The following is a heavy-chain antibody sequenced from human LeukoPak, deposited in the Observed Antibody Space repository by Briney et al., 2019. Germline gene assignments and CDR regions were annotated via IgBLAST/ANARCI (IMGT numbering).Heavy chain of an antibody. CDR3: ARHVGTWARPTVPFDY. V-gene: IGHV5-51*01. Sequence: KPGESLKISCKGSGYSFTSYWIGWVRQMPGKGLEWMGIIYPGDSDTRYSPSFQGQVTISADKSISTAYLQWSSLKASDTAMYYCARHVGTWARPTVPFDYWAREPWSPSPQ. CDR2: IYPGDSDT. J-gene: IGHJ4*02. D-gene: IGHD6-6*01. CDR1: GYSFTSYW.